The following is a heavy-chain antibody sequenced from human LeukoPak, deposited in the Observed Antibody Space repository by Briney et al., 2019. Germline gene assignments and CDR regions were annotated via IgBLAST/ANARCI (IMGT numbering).Heavy chain of an antibody. Sequence: GGSLRLSCAASGFTFSSYNMNWVRQAPGKGLEWVSSISSSSSYIYYAGSVKGRFTISRDNAKNSLYLQMTSLRAEDTAVYYCARSGTTATQGAFDIWGQGTMVTVSS. CDR2: ISSSSSYI. CDR1: GFTFSSYN. V-gene: IGHV3-21*01. CDR3: ARSGTTATQGAFDI. D-gene: IGHD1-1*01. J-gene: IGHJ3*02.